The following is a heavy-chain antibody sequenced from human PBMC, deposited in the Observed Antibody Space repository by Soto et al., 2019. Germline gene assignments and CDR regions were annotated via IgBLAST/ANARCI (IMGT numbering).Heavy chain of an antibody. D-gene: IGHD3-10*01. J-gene: IGHJ4*02. CDR3: ANSHYYGSGALDY. Sequence: EVQLVESGGVVVQPGGSLRLSCAASGFTFDDYTMHWVRQAPGKGLEWVSLISWDGGSTYYADSVKGRFTISRDKSKNSLYLQMNSLRTEDTALYYCANSHYYGSGALDYWGQGTLVTVSS. V-gene: IGHV3-43*01. CDR1: GFTFDDYT. CDR2: ISWDGGST.